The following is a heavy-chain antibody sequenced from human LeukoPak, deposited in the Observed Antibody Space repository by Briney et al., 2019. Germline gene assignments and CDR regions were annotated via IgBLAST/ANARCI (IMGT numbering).Heavy chain of an antibody. J-gene: IGHJ3*02. CDR2: IYSGGST. D-gene: IGHD1-26*01. CDR1: AFTVSSNY. V-gene: IGHV3-53*01. CDR3: ARGGSYLSAFDI. Sequence: GGSLRLSCAASAFTVSSNYVSWVRQAPGKGLEWVSIIYSGGSTFYADSVKGRVSISRDNSKNTLYLQMNSLRAEDTAVYYCARGGSYLSAFDIWGQGTMVTVSS.